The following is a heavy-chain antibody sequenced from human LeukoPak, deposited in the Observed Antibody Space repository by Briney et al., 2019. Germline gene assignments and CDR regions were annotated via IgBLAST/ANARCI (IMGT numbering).Heavy chain of an antibody. CDR3: ARYGTPWYVWNYGPSHNWFDP. CDR1: GASISNYY. D-gene: IGHD1-7*01. Sequence: SEALSLTCAVSGASISNYYWTWLRQPAGKGLEWIGRIHASGSTDYNPALKRRRTMSIDTPQSQFSLKLTSATAADTAVYYCARYGTPWYVWNYGPSHNWFDPWGLGTLVIVSS. J-gene: IGHJ5*02. V-gene: IGHV4-59*10. CDR2: IHASGST.